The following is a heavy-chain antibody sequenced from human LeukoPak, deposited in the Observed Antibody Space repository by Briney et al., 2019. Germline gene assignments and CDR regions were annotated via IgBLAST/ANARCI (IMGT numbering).Heavy chain of an antibody. D-gene: IGHD3-16*02. CDR2: INHSGST. CDR1: GGSFSGYY. J-gene: IGHJ4*02. CDR3: ASSYDYVWGSYRYFDCGRGSFDY. V-gene: IGHV4-34*01. Sequence: SETLSLTCAVYGGSFSGYYWSWIRQPPGKGLEWIGEINHSGSTNYNPSLKSRVTISVDTSKNQFSLKLSSVTAADTAVYYCASSYDYVWGSYRYFDCGRGSFDYWGQGTLVTVSS.